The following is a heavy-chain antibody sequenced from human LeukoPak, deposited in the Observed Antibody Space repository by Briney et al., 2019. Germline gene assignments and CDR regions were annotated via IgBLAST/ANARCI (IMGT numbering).Heavy chain of an antibody. CDR3: ARACSGGSCPIDY. Sequence: SQTLSLTCTVSGGSISSGGYYWSWIRQPPGKGLEWIGYIYYSGSTNYNPSLKSRVTISVDTPKNQFSLKLSSVTAADTAVYYCARACSGGSCPIDYWGQGTLVTVSS. CDR1: GGSISSGGYY. D-gene: IGHD2-15*01. V-gene: IGHV4-61*08. CDR2: IYYSGST. J-gene: IGHJ4*02.